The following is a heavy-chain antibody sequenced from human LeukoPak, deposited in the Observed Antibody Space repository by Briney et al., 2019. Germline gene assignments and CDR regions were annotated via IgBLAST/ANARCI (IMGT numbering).Heavy chain of an antibody. CDR3: ARGKLAGIDY. CDR1: GGSFSPYY. V-gene: IGHV4-34*01. J-gene: IGHJ4*02. D-gene: IGHD6-13*01. Sequence: SETLSLTCAVYGGSFSPYYWSWIRQSPDKGLEWIGEINHSRSTNYNPSLKSRVTISVDTSKNQFSLKLSSVTAADTAVYYCARGKLAGIDYWGQGTLVTVSS. CDR2: INHSRST.